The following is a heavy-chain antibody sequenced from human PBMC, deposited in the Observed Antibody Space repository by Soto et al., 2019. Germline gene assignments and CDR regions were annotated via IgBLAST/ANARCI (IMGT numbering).Heavy chain of an antibody. CDR2: ISYDGSNK. J-gene: IGHJ4*02. CDR1: GFTFSSYG. CDR3: AKGRVDIVVVVAATTPGPFDY. V-gene: IGHV3-30*18. Sequence: GGSLRLSCAASGFTFSSYGMHWVRQAPGKGLEWVAVISYDGSNKYYADSVKGRFTISRDNSKNTLYLQMNSLRAEDTAVYYCAKGRVDIVVVVAATTPGPFDYWGQGTLVTVS. D-gene: IGHD2-15*01.